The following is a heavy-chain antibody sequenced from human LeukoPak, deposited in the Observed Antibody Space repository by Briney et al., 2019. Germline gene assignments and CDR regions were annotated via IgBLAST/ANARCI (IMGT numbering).Heavy chain of an antibody. V-gene: IGHV1-2*02. CDR3: ARPGGSGSYYSNYNWFDP. Sequence: GASVKVSCKASGYTFTGYYMHWVRQAPRQGLEWMGWINPNSGGTNYAQKFQGRVTMTRDTSISTAYMELSRLRSDDTAVYYCARPGGSGSYYSNYNWFDPWGQGTLVTVSS. D-gene: IGHD3-10*01. CDR1: GYTFTGYY. J-gene: IGHJ5*02. CDR2: INPNSGGT.